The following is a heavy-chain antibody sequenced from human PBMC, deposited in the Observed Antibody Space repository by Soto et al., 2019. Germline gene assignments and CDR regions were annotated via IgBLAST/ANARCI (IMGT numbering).Heavy chain of an antibody. CDR2: IKRDASEK. V-gene: IGHV3-7*01. CDR1: GCAFGNYW. CDR3: ARDSGYGSASCVNHYMDS. D-gene: IGHD3-10*01. Sequence: EVQLVESGGGLGQPGGSLRLSCAASGCAFGNYWMSWVRQVPGKGLEWLGTIKRDASEKQYVDSGRGRFTMSRDNAKNPLYLQMDSLRGEDTVVYYCARDSGYGSASCVNHYMDSWGQGNLVIVSS. J-gene: IGHJ4*02.